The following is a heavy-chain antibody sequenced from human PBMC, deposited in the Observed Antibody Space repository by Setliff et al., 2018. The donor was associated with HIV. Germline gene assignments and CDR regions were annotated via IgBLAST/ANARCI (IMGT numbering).Heavy chain of an antibody. CDR1: GGPLSGHY. Sequence: KSSETLSLTCAVYGGPLSGHYWSWIRQPPGKGLEWIGYTYYSGYTQYNPSLKSRVTISVDTSKNQFSLKLRSVSAADTAVYYCARASSGYLIVHYWGQGTLVTVSS. CDR2: TYYSGYT. CDR3: ARASSGYLIVHY. V-gene: IGHV4-30-4*01. J-gene: IGHJ4*02. D-gene: IGHD3-22*01.